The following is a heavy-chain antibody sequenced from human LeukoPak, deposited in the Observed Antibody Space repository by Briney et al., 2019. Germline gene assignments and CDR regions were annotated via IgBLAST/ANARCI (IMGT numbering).Heavy chain of an antibody. V-gene: IGHV3-66*01. D-gene: IGHD3-10*01. Sequence: PGGSLRLSCAASGFTVSSNYMHWVRQAPGKGLEWVSVIYSGGRTYYAESVKGRFTISRDSSTNTLFLQMNSLRAEDTAVYYYARGGGSGSYYGYFDYWGQGTLVTVSS. J-gene: IGHJ4*02. CDR2: IYSGGRT. CDR1: GFTVSSNY. CDR3: ARGGGSGSYYGYFDY.